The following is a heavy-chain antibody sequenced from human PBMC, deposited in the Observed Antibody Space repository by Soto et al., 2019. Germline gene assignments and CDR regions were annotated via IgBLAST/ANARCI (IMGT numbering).Heavy chain of an antibody. CDR2: ISYDGSNK. Sequence: QVQLVESGGGVVQPGRSLRLSCAASGFTFSSYGMHWVRQAPGKGLEWVAVISYDGSNKYYADSVKGRLTISRDNSKNTLYLQMNSLRGEDPAVYYCAKDNGSGCDWLRVGDASDIWGQGTMVTVSS. V-gene: IGHV3-30*18. CDR1: GFTFSSYG. CDR3: AKDNGSGCDWLRVGDASDI. J-gene: IGHJ3*02. D-gene: IGHD5-12*01.